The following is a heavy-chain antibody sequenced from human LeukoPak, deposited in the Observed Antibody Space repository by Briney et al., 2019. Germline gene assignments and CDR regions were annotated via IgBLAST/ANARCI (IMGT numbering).Heavy chain of an antibody. CDR1: GYSFTSYW. D-gene: IGHD6-13*01. V-gene: IGHV5-51*01. CDR3: ARSEVIAAAGTHFDY. J-gene: IGHJ4*02. Sequence: GASLEISCKGSGYSFTSYWIGWVRQLPGKGLEWMGISNPGDSDTRYSPSFQGQVTISADKSISTAYLQWSSLKASDTAMYYCARSEVIAAAGTHFDYWGQGTLVTVSS. CDR2: SNPGDSDT.